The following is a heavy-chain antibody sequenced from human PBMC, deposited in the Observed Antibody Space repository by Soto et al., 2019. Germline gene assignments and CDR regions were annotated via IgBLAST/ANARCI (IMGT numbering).Heavy chain of an antibody. Sequence: SVKVSCKASGYTFTSYYMHWVRQAPGQGLEWMGIINPSGGSTSYAQKFQGRVTMTRDTSTSTVYMELSSLRSEDTAVYYCARGNYGDYPTAYYYYGMDVCGQGSTVTVSS. CDR2: INPSGGST. CDR3: ARGNYGDYPTAYYYYGMDV. CDR1: GYTFTSYY. V-gene: IGHV1-46*01. D-gene: IGHD4-17*01. J-gene: IGHJ6*02.